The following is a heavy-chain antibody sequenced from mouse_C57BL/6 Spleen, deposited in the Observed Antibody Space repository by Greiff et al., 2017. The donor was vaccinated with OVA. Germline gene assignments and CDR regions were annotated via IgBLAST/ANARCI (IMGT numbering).Heavy chain of an antibody. D-gene: IGHD3-2*02. J-gene: IGHJ2*01. CDR3: AHSSGSDY. CDR1: GYAFSSSR. CDR2: IYPGDGDT. V-gene: IGHV1-82*01. Sequence: QVQLQQSGPELVKPGASVKISCKASGYAFSSSRMNWVKQRPGKGLEWIGRIYPGDGDTNYNGKFKGKATLTADKSSSTAYMQLSSLTSEDSAVYFCAHSSGSDYWGQGTTLTVSS.